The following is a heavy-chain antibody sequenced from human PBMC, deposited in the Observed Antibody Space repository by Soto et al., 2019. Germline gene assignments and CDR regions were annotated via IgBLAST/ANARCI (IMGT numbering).Heavy chain of an antibody. D-gene: IGHD4-17*01. CDR3: ANTNGDSDEDYMDV. CDR2: FDPEDGET. J-gene: IGHJ6*03. Sequence: ASVTVSCQVSGYTITVLSMHWVRQAPGKGLEWMGGFDPEDGETIYAQKFQGRVTMTKDTSTNTAYMELRSLRSDDTAVYYCANTNGDSDEDYMDVWGKGTTVTVSS. CDR1: GYTITVLS. V-gene: IGHV1-24*01.